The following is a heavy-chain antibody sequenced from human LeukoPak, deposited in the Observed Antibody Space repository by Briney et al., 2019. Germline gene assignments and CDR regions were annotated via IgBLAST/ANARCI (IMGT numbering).Heavy chain of an antibody. D-gene: IGHD3-10*01. CDR3: AETRFTAVQEFLVCAPFDY. Sequence: GGSLRLSCAASGFSFSTHFMTWVRQAPGKGLEWVSSLSDSGGTTYYAASVKGRFIIARDNSMNTLYLQMDSLSAEDTAVYYCAETRFTAVQEFLVCAPFDYWGQGTLVTVSS. CDR2: LSDSGGTT. CDR1: GFSFSTHF. V-gene: IGHV3-23*01. J-gene: IGHJ4*02.